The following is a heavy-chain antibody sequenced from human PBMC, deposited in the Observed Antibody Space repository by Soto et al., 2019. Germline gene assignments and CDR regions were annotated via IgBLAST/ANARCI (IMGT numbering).Heavy chain of an antibody. J-gene: IGHJ4*02. CDR1: GDSVTSGNYY. D-gene: IGHD6-13*01. CDR3: ARTVAAAYYFDF. V-gene: IGHV4-61*01. CDR2: IYTTGST. Sequence: PSETLSLTCTVSGDSVTSGNYYWSWIRQPPGKGLEWIGHIYTTGSTNYHPSLKSRVSMSIDTSNNHFSLNLTSVTAADTAVYYCARTVAAAYYFDFWGQGSLVPFS.